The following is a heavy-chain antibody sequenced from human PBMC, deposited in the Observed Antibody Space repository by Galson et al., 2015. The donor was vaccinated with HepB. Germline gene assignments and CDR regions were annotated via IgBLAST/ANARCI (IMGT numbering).Heavy chain of an antibody. CDR1: GYTFTSYA. D-gene: IGHD6-13*01. Sequence: SVKVCCKASGYTFTSYAVHWVRQAPGQRLEWMGWINAGNGNTKYSQKFQGRVTITRDTSASTAYMELSSLRSEDTAVYYCARNPRRGYWRPIAAAGQDAFDIWGQGTMVTVSS. CDR3: ARNPRRGYWRPIAAAGQDAFDI. V-gene: IGHV1-3*01. J-gene: IGHJ3*02. CDR2: INAGNGNT.